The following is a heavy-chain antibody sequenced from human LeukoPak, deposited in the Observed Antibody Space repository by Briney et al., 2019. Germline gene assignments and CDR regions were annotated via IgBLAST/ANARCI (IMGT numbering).Heavy chain of an antibody. CDR1: GCTFSSYS. J-gene: IGHJ1*01. Sequence: GSLRLSCAGSGCTFSSYSMNWVRQPPGKGLECIGDINHSGSTNYNPPLKSGDTISVDTSKNQFSLKLSSVTAADTAVYYCARGTRPITMVRNMIWVSGEYCQHWGQGTLVTVSS. V-gene: IGHV4-34*01. CDR2: INHSGST. CDR3: ARGTRPITMVRNMIWVSGEYCQH. D-gene: IGHD3-10*01.